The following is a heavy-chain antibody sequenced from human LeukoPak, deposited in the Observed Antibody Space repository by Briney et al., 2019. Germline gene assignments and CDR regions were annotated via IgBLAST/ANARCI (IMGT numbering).Heavy chain of an antibody. J-gene: IGHJ4*02. D-gene: IGHD6-19*01. V-gene: IGHV3-23*01. Sequence: GGSLRLSCAASGFTFSSYAMTWVRQAPGKGLEWVSAISGSGGSTYYADSVKGRFTISRDNSKNTLYLQMNSLRAEDTALYYCAKTHSSGWSSFDYWGQGTLVTVSS. CDR1: GFTFSSYA. CDR2: ISGSGGST. CDR3: AKTHSSGWSSFDY.